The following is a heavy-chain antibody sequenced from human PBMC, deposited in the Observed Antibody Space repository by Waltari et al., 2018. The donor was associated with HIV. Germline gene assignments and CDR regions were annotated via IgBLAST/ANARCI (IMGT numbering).Heavy chain of an antibody. V-gene: IGHV3-7*01. CDR3: ARAER. J-gene: IGHJ4*02. CDR1: GFSFSSLW. Sequence: EVRLVESGGGLVQPGGSLRLSCAASGFSFSSLWMSWVRQAPGKGPECVANINEDGSKKYHGESVEGRFTISRDNAKNLLYLQMNSLRPEDTAVYYCARAERWGQGVLVTVTS. CDR2: INEDGSKK.